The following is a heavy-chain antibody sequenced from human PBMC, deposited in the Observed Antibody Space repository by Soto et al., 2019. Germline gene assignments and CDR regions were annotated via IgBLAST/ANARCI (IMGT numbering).Heavy chain of an antibody. CDR3: VLWPPYYFDY. V-gene: IGHV3-30-3*01. Sequence: LRLSCAASGFTFSSYAMHWVRQAPGKGLEWVAVISYDGSNKYYADSVKGRFTISRDNSKNTLYLQMNSLRAEDTAVYYCVLWPPYYFDYWGQGTLVTVSS. CDR2: ISYDGSNK. D-gene: IGHD3-10*01. CDR1: GFTFSSYA. J-gene: IGHJ4*02.